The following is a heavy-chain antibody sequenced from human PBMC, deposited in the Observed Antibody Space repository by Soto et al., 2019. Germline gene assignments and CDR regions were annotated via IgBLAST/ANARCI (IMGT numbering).Heavy chain of an antibody. CDR1: GFSFSTFW. D-gene: IGHD3-16*01. V-gene: IGHV3-7*01. CDR3: ASGGHVDY. CDR2: IKGDGNEI. J-gene: IGHJ4*02. Sequence: EVQLVESGGGLVQPGGSLRLSCAASGFSFSTFWMTWVRQAPGKGLEWVANIKGDGNEIHYVDSVKGRFTISRDNAKTSLYQQLNSLRAEDTAVYYCASGGHVDYCGQGTLVTVSS.